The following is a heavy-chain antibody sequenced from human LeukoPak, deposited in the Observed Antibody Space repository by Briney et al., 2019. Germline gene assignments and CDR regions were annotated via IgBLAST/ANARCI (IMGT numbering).Heavy chain of an antibody. Sequence: PGGSLRLSCAASGFTFGSYSMNWVRQAPGKGLEWVSSISSSSSYIYYADSVKGRFTISRDNAKNSLYLQMNSLRAEDSAVYYCARDRTGDFTASWTNWFDPWGRGILVTVSS. CDR3: ARDRTGDFTASWTNWFDP. J-gene: IGHJ5*02. CDR1: GFTFGSYS. D-gene: IGHD2-2*01. CDR2: ISSSSSYI. V-gene: IGHV3-21*01.